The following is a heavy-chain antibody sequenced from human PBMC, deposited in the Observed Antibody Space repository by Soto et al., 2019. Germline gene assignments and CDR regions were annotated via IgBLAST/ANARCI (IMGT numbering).Heavy chain of an antibody. J-gene: IGHJ6*02. CDR2: IIPIFGTA. Sequence: SVKVSCKASGGTFSSYAISWVRQAPGQGLEWMGGIIPIFGTANYAQKVQGRVTITADESTSTAYMELSSLRSEDTAVYYCARGRIVVVPAAQNYYGMDVWGQGTTVTV. V-gene: IGHV1-69*13. CDR1: GGTFSSYA. CDR3: ARGRIVVVPAAQNYYGMDV. D-gene: IGHD2-2*01.